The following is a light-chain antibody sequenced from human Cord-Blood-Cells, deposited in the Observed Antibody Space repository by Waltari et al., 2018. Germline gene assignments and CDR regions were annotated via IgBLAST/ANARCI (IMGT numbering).Light chain of an antibody. V-gene: IGLV1-44*01. CDR2: SNN. CDR1: SSNIGSNT. J-gene: IGLJ3*02. Sequence: QSVLTQPPSASGTPGQRVTISCSGTSSNIGSNTVNWYQPLPGTAPTLLIYSNNQWPSGVPHRFSGSKSGTSASLAISGLQSEDEADYYCAACDDSLNGPVFGGGTKLTVL. CDR3: AACDDSLNGPV.